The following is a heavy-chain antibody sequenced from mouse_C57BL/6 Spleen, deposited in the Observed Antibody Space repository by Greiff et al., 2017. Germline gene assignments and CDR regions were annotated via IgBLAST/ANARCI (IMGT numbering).Heavy chain of an antibody. CDR1: GYTFTSYW. V-gene: IGHV1-55*01. CDR2: IYPGSGST. D-gene: IGHD2-5*01. J-gene: IGHJ3*01. Sequence: VQLQQPGAELVKPGASVKMSCKASGYTFTSYWITWVKQRPGQGLEWIGDIYPGSGSTNYNEKFKSKATLTVDTSSSTAYLRLSSLTSEDSAVYYCARGGYYSNPAWFAYWGQGTLVTVSA. CDR3: ARGGYYSNPAWFAY.